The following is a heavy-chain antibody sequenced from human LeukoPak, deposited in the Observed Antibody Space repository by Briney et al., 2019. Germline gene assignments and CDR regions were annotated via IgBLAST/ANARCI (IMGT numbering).Heavy chain of an antibody. Sequence: SETLSLTCTVSGGSISSYYWSWIRQPPGKGLEWIGYIYYGGSTNYNPSLKSRVTISVDTSKNQFSLKLSSVTAADTAVYYCARHRKRGIQLWLRSGFDYWGQGTLVTVSS. V-gene: IGHV4-59*08. CDR2: IYYGGST. J-gene: IGHJ4*02. CDR3: ARHRKRGIQLWLRSGFDY. CDR1: GGSISSYY. D-gene: IGHD5-18*01.